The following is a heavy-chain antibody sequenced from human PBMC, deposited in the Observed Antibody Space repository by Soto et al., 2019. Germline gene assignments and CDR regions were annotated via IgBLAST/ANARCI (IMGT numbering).Heavy chain of an antibody. J-gene: IGHJ4*02. CDR1: GGSIXSYY. CDR2: IYYSGST. V-gene: IGHV4-59*01. CDR3: TRSAISPYGGLIGPFDY. D-gene: IGHD3-16*02. Sequence: PSETLSLTCSVSGGSIXSYYWSWIRQPPGKGLEWIGYIYYSGSTNYNPSLKSRVTISVDTSKNQFSLKLNSMTSEDTALYYCTRSAISPYGGLIGPFDYWGQGNLLTVSS.